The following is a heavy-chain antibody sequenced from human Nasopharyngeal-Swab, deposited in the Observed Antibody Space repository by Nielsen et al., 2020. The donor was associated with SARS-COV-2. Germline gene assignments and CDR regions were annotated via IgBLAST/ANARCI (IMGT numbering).Heavy chain of an antibody. CDR1: GFTFSSSA. Sequence: GESLKISCAASGFTFSSSAISWVRQAPGMGLEWVSTIGSGGNTIYAESVKGRFTISRDNSKNTLYLQMNSLRAVDTAVYYCATRTIFGVVITYFDYWGQGTLVTVSS. D-gene: IGHD3-3*01. V-gene: IGHV3-23*01. J-gene: IGHJ4*02. CDR3: ATRTIFGVVITYFDY. CDR2: IGSGGNT.